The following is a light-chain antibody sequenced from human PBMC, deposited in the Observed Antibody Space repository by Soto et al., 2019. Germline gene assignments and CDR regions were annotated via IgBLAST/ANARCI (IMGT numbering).Light chain of an antibody. CDR2: GAS. J-gene: IGKJ1*01. V-gene: IGKV3D-15*01. Sequence: EIVMTQSPATLSVSPGERATLSCRASQSVSGNLAWYQQKPGQAPRLLIYGASTRATGIPARFSGSGSGTEVTLTIRSLQSEDFAVYYCQQYNNWPPTFGQGTKVDIK. CDR3: QQYNNWPPT. CDR1: QSVSGN.